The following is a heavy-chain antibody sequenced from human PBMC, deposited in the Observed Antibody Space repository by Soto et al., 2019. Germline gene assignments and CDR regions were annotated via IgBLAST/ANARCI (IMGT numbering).Heavy chain of an antibody. V-gene: IGHV4-39*01. CDR1: GDPVSSSSYY. CDR3: GRSALGLDTLKLPDF. CDR2: IFYSGST. D-gene: IGHD1-1*01. J-gene: IGHJ4*02. Sequence: QLRLQESGPGLVKPSETLSLTCTVSGDPVSSSSYYWGWIRQPPGKGLEWIGSIFYSGSTYYSPSLETRVIISVDTSKNQFYLKLTSVTAADTAVYFCGRSALGLDTLKLPDFWGQGTLVTVSS.